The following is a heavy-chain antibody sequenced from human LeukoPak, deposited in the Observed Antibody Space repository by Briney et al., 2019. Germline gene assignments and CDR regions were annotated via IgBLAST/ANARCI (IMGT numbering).Heavy chain of an antibody. V-gene: IGHV3-30*02. CDR1: GFIFSSYG. CDR2: IRYDGSNQ. D-gene: IGHD3-22*01. CDR3: ANFRTYDTVGPDAFDI. J-gene: IGHJ3*02. Sequence: SGGSLRLSCAASGFIFSSYGMHWVRQAPGEGLEWMAFIRYDGSNQYYADSVKGRFTISRDNSKNTLYLQMNSLRAEDTAVYYCANFRTYDTVGPDAFDIWGQGTVVTVSS.